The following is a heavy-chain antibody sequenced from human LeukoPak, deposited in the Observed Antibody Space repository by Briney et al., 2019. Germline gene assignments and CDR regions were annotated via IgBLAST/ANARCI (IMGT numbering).Heavy chain of an antibody. CDR2: IWFDGSNQ. V-gene: IGHV3-30*02. J-gene: IGHJ4*02. CDR3: AKDDKRDGNRYFDY. D-gene: IGHD1-1*01. CDR1: GFTCSSYW. Sequence: GGSLRLSCAASGFTCSSYWMHWVRQAPGKGLEWVTFIWFDGSNQYYADSVKGRFTISRDNSKNTLYLQMNSLRAEDSAVYYCAKDDKRDGNRYFDYWGQGTPVTVSS.